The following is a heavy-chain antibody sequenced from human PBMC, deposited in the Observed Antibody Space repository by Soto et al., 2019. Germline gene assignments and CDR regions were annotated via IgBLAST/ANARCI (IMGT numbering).Heavy chain of an antibody. D-gene: IGHD2-21*02. Sequence: QVQLVQSGAEEKKPGASVKVSCKASGYTFTSYAMHWVRQAPGQRLEWMGWINAGNGNTQYSQKFQGRVTLTRDTSASTAYMELSSLVAEDTAVYFCARRIVVVTALDYWGPGARVTVSS. CDR3: ARRIVVVTALDY. CDR1: GYTFTSYA. V-gene: IGHV1-3*05. J-gene: IGHJ4*02. CDR2: INAGNGNT.